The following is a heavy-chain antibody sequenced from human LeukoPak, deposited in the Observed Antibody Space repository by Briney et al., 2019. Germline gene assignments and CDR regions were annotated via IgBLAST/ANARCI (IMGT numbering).Heavy chain of an antibody. J-gene: IGHJ6*03. D-gene: IGHD3-10*01. V-gene: IGHV3-73*01. CDR1: GFTFSGSA. CDR2: IRSKANSYAT. CDR3: TMPITMVRGVIILDYYYYYMDV. Sequence: PGGSLRLSCAASGFTFSGSAMHWVRQASGKGLEWVGRIRSKANSYATAYAASVKGRFTISRDDSKNTAYLQMNSLKTEGTAVYCCTMPITMVRGVIILDYYYYYMDVWGKGTTVTVSS.